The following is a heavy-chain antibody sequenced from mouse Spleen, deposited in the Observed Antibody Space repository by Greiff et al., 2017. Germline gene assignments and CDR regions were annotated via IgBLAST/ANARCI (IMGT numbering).Heavy chain of an antibody. Sequence: VQLQQSGPELVKPGASVKISCKASGYSFTSYYIHWVKQRPGQGLEWIGWIYPGSGNTKYNEKFKGKATLTADTSSSTAYMQLSSLTSEDSAVYYCARDGYDEYFDYWGQGTTLTVSS. V-gene: IGHV1-66*01. CDR2: IYPGSGNT. CDR1: GYSFTSYY. D-gene: IGHD2-2*01. CDR3: ARDGYDEYFDY. J-gene: IGHJ2*01.